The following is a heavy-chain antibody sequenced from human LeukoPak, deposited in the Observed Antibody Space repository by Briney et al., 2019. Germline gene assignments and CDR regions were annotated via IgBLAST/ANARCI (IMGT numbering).Heavy chain of an antibody. D-gene: IGHD6-19*01. J-gene: IGHJ4*02. Sequence: SETLSLTCTVSVGSISSYFCSGIRPPAGKGLEWMGRFYNSGSTNYNPSIKSRVTMQVDKSKNWFHLKRRSVTDADTTGYYCAGSAIAVAGTFDYWGQGTLLTVSS. V-gene: IGHV4-4*07. CDR1: VGSISSYF. CDR2: FYNSGST. CDR3: AGSAIAVAGTFDY.